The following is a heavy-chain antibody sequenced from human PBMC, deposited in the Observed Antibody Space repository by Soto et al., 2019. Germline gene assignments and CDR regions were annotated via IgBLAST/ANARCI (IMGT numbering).Heavy chain of an antibody. CDR3: STTSRNWNFYY. V-gene: IGHV3-15*01. CDR1: GFTFSNAW. D-gene: IGHD1-1*01. Sequence: PGGSLRHSCAASGFTFSNAWMSWVRQAPGKGLGWVGRIKSKTDGGTTDYAAPVKGRFTISRDDSKNTLYLQMNSLKTEDTAVYYCSTTSRNWNFYYWGQGTLVTVSS. CDR2: IKSKTDGGTT. J-gene: IGHJ4*02.